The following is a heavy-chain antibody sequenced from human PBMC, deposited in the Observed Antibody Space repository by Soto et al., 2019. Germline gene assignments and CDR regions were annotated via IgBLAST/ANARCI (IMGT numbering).Heavy chain of an antibody. D-gene: IGHD1-26*01. CDR1: GASVSSGNYY. CDR3: ARGSGSYYAY. V-gene: IGHV4-61*01. CDR2: ISYSGST. J-gene: IGHJ4*02. Sequence: QVQLQESGPGLVKPSETLSLTCTVSGASVSSGNYYWSWIRQPPGKGLECIGYISYSGSTNYNPSLQSRVTISIDTSKNQFSLKLSSVTAADTAVYYCARGSGSYYAYWCQGTLVTVSS.